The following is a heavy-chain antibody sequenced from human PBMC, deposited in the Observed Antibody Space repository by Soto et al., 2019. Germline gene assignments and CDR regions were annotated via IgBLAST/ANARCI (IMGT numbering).Heavy chain of an antibody. CDR3: AREGGYYGMDV. J-gene: IGHJ6*02. Sequence: SLRVSCQASGFTFSSDWVIWVRQAPGKGLEWVANIKQDGSEKYYVDSLKGRFTISRDNAKNSLYLQMNSLRAEDTAVYYCAREGGYYGMDVWGQGTTVTVSS. CDR1: GFTFSSDW. CDR2: IKQDGSEK. V-gene: IGHV3-7*03. D-gene: IGHD3-16*01.